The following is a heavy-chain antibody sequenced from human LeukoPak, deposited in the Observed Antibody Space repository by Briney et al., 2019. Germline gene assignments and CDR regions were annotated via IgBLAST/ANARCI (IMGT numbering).Heavy chain of an antibody. CDR3: ARGHRYGGNSVTLDLGY. CDR1: GGTFSSYA. J-gene: IGHJ4*02. D-gene: IGHD4-23*01. Sequence: GASVKVSXKASGGTFSSYAISWVRQAPGQGLEWMGRIVPIFGTANYAQKFQGRVTITTDESTSTAYMELSSLRSEDTAVYYCARGHRYGGNSVTLDLGYWGQGTLVTVSS. V-gene: IGHV1-69*05. CDR2: IVPIFGTA.